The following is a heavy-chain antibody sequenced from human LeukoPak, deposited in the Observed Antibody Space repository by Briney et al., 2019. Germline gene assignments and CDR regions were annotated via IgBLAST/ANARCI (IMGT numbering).Heavy chain of an antibody. CDR2: ISYDGGSK. V-gene: IGHV3-30*04. D-gene: IGHD5-18*01. J-gene: IGHJ4*02. CDR1: GFTFSNYA. CDR3: ARDRFSCGYGALFDY. Sequence: PGRSLRLSCAASGFTFSNYAIHWVRQAPGKGLEWVAVISYDGGSKDYADSVKGRFTISRDKSKNTLYLQMSSLRAEDTAVYYCARDRFSCGYGALFDYWGQGTLVTVSS.